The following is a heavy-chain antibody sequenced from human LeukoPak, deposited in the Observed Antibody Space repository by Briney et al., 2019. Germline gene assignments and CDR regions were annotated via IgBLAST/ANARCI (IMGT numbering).Heavy chain of an antibody. Sequence: SETLSLTCTVSGGSISSSSYYWGWIRQPPGKGLEWIGSIYYSGSTYYNPSLKSRVTISVDTSKNQFSLKLSSMTAADTAVYYCARLGVYDYVPPIDYWGQGTLVTVSS. V-gene: IGHV4-39*01. D-gene: IGHD3-16*01. J-gene: IGHJ4*02. CDR1: GGSISSSSYY. CDR2: IYYSGST. CDR3: ARLGVYDYVPPIDY.